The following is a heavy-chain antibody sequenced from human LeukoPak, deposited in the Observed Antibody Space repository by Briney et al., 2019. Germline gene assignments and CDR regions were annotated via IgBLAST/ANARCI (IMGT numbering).Heavy chain of an antibody. CDR2: IWYDGSNK. J-gene: IGHJ6*02. D-gene: IGHD3-10*01. CDR3: ARDSGAAGGYYYGMDV. V-gene: IGHV3-33*01. Sequence: GRSLRLSCAASGFTFSSYGMHWVRQAPGKGLEWVAVIWYDGSNKYYADSVKGRFTISRDNSKNTLYLQMNSLRAEDTAVYYCARDSGAAGGYYYGMDVWGQGTTVTVSS. CDR1: GFTFSSYG.